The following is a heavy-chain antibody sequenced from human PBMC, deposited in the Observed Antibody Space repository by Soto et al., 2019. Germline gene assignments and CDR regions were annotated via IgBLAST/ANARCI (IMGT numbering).Heavy chain of an antibody. CDR1: GFTVSSNY. D-gene: IGHD3-22*01. CDR3: AREATYYDSGT. J-gene: IGHJ5*02. CDR2: IYSGGST. V-gene: IGHV3-53*01. Sequence: EVQLVESGGGLIQPGGSLRLSCAASGFTVSSNYMSWVRQAPGKGLEWVSVIYSGGSTYYADSVKGRFTISRDNSKNTLYLQMTSLRAEDTAVYYCAREATYYDSGTWGQGTLVTVSS.